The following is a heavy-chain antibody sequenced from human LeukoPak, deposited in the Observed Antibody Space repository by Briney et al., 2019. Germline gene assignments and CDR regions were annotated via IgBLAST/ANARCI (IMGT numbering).Heavy chain of an antibody. J-gene: IGHJ4*02. CDR2: IYYSGST. V-gene: IGHV4-39*01. D-gene: IGHD3-22*01. Sequence: KPSETLSLACTVSGGSISSSSYYWGWIRQPPGKGLEWIGSIYYSGSTYYNPSLKSRVTISVDTSKNQFSLKLSSVTAADTAVYYCASLKDYYDCSGYFDYWGQGTLVTVSS. CDR3: ASLKDYYDCSGYFDY. CDR1: GGSISSSSYY.